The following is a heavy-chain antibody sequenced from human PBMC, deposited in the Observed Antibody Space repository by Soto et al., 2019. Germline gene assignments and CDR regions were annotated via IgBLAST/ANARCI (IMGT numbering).Heavy chain of an antibody. D-gene: IGHD1-26*01. CDR3: GRETVKSFLAWLAP. CDR2: IFSTDET. J-gene: IGHJ5*02. CDR1: GFSLSNTLMG. V-gene: IGHV2-26*01. Sequence: VTLKESGPVLVKPTETLTLTCAVSGFSLSNTLMGVSWIRQPPGKALQWHGNIFSTDETAYTTCLKDRLTISRDTAKSQVVLTMTNIDPADTATYYCGRETVKSFLAWLAPWGQGIVVTVSS.